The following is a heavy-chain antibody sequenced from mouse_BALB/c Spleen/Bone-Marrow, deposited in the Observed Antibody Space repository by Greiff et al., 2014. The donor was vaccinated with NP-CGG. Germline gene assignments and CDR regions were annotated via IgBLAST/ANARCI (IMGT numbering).Heavy chain of an antibody. V-gene: IGHV1-87*01. J-gene: IGHJ1*01. CDR3: ARSGNYWYFDV. CDR2: IYPGDGDT. Sequence: VQLVESGAELARPGASVKLSCKASGYTFTSYWMQWVKQRPGQGLEWIGAIYPGDGDTRYTKKFKGKATLTADKSSSTAYMQLSSLASEDSAVYYCARSGNYWYFDVWGAGTTVTFSS. D-gene: IGHD2-1*01. CDR1: GYTFTSYW.